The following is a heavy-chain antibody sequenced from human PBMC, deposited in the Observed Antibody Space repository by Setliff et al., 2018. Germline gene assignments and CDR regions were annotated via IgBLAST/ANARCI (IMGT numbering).Heavy chain of an antibody. D-gene: IGHD2-8*01. Sequence: PGGSLRLSCAASGFTFSSYAMSWVRQAPGKGLEWVSAISGSGDRTYYADSVKGRFTISRDNSQNTVYLQMTNLRVEDTAIYYCAKDRVPDGKWDFDSSGPGILVTVS. V-gene: IGHV3-23*01. CDR2: ISGSGDRT. J-gene: IGHJ4*02. CDR3: AKDRVPDGKWDFDS. CDR1: GFTFSSYA.